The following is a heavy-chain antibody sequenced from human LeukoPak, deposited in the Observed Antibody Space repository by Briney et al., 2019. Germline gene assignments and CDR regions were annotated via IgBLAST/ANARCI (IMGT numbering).Heavy chain of an antibody. CDR2: IYYSGST. V-gene: IGHV4-61*01. CDR3: ARDSIVVVPAAMFSTRLYYYYGMDV. Sequence: RSSETLSLTCTVSGGSVSSGSYYWSWIRQPPGKGLEWIGYIYYSGSTNYNPSLKSRVTISVDKSKNQFSLKLSSVTAADTAVYYCARDSIVVVPAAMFSTRLYYYYGMDVWGQGTTVTVSS. J-gene: IGHJ6*02. D-gene: IGHD2-2*01. CDR1: GGSVSSGSYY.